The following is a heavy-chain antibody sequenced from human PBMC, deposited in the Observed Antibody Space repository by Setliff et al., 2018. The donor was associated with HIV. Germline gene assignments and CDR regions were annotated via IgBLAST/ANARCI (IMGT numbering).Heavy chain of an antibody. V-gene: IGHV4-39*01. J-gene: IGHJ5*02. D-gene: IGHD2-21*01. CDR2: IFYSGNT. CDR3: ARGPNCGGDWCGR. CDR1: GGSISNSAYY. Sequence: PSETLSLTCTVSGGSISNSAYYWGWIRQPPGKGLEWIATIFYSGNTYYNPSLKSRVTMSVDTSKNQFSLKLTSVTAADTAVYYCARGPNCGGDWCGRWGQGTLVTVSS.